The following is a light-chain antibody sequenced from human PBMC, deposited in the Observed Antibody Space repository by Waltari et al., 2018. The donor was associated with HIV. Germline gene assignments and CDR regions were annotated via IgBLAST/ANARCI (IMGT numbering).Light chain of an antibody. V-gene: IGKV1-9*01. J-gene: IGKJ2*01. Sequence: DIQLTQSPSFLSASIGDRVTFTCRASQGISSYLAWYQQKPGKAPKLLIYAASTLQSGVPSRFSGDGSGTEFTLTISSLQPEDSATYYCQQFNSPVTFGQGTKLQIK. CDR1: QGISSY. CDR3: QQFNSPVT. CDR2: AAS.